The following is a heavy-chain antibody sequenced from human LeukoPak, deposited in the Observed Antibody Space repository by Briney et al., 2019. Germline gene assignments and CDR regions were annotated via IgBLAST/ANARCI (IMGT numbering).Heavy chain of an antibody. J-gene: IGHJ4*02. CDR2: IIPIFGTA. D-gene: IGHD6-6*01. CDR1: GGTFSSYA. CDR3: ARGVVGQLARLPSIDYFDY. Sequence: SVKVSCKASGGTFSSYAISWVRQAPGQGLEWMGGIIPIFGTANYAQKFQGRVTITTDESTSTAYMELSSLRSEDTAVYYCARGVVGQLARLPSIDYFDYWGQGTLVTVSS. V-gene: IGHV1-69*05.